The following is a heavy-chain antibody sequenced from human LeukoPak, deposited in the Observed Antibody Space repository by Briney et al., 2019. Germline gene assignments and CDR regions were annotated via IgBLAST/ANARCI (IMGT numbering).Heavy chain of an antibody. CDR2: IYTSGST. CDR3: ARDLFYCSSTSCWSYFDY. J-gene: IGHJ4*02. CDR1: GGSISSYY. Sequence: SETLSLTCTVSGGSISSYYWSWIRQPAGKGLEWIGRIYTSGSTNYNPSLKSRVTMSVDTSKNQFSLKLSSVTAADTAVYYCARDLFYCSSTSCWSYFDYWGQGTLVTVSS. D-gene: IGHD2-2*01. V-gene: IGHV4-4*07.